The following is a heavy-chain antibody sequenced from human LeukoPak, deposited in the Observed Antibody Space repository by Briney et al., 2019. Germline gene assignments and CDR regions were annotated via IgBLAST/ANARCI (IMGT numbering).Heavy chain of an antibody. J-gene: IGHJ5*02. CDR1: GYTFTSYD. CDR2: MNPNSGNT. V-gene: IGHV1-8*03. D-gene: IGHD6-19*01. Sequence: ASVKVSCKASGYTFTSYDINWVRQATGQGLEWMGWMNPNSGNTGYAQKFQGRVTITRNTSITTAYMELSSLRSEDTAVYYCARSLAGIDNWFDPWGQGTLVTVSS. CDR3: ARSLAGIDNWFDP.